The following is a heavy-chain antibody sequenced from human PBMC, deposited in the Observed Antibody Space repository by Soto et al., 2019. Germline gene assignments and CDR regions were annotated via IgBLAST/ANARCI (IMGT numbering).Heavy chain of an antibody. CDR3: AKADYGDYGFDY. V-gene: IGHV3-23*01. CDR1: GITFSSYA. Sequence: EVQLLESGGGLVQSGGSLRLSCAASGITFSSYAMSWVRQAPGKGLEWVSGISDSGGSTYYADSVKGRFTISRDNSKNTLYLQMNSLRAEYTAVYYCAKADYGDYGFDYWGQGTLVTVSS. D-gene: IGHD4-17*01. J-gene: IGHJ4*02. CDR2: ISDSGGST.